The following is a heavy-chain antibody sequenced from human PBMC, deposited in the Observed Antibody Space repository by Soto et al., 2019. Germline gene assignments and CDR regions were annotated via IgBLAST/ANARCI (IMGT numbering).Heavy chain of an antibody. J-gene: IGHJ4*01. D-gene: IGHD6-19*01. Sequence: LTCTVSGASINSGGYYWSWIRQHPGKGLEWIGYIYNSGTTYYKPALKSRVSISVDTSQNQVSLNLRYATAADAAVYYCARARAVAGTTFDYWGHGTQVTVSS. CDR2: IYNSGTT. CDR3: ARARAVAGTTFDY. V-gene: IGHV4-31*03. CDR1: GASINSGGYY.